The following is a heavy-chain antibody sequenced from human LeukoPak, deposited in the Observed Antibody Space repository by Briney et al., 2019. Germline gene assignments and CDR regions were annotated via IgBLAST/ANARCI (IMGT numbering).Heavy chain of an antibody. CDR1: GFTFSSYR. V-gene: IGHV3-74*01. D-gene: IGHD3-10*01. Sequence: PGGSLRLSCAASGFTFSSYRMHWVRQAPGKGLVWVSRINSDGSSTSYADSVKGRFTISRDNAKNTLYLQMNSLRAEDTAVYYCARDQQQLLWFGELLIDWGQGTLVTVSS. CDR2: INSDGSST. CDR3: ARDQQQLLWFGELLID. J-gene: IGHJ4*02.